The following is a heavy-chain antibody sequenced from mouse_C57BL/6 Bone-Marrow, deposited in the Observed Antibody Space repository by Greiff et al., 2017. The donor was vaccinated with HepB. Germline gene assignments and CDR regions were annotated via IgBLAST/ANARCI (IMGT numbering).Heavy chain of an antibody. V-gene: IGHV5-12*01. CDR3: ARLGFDY. J-gene: IGHJ2*01. CDR2: ISNGGGST. CDR1: GFTFSDYY. Sequence: VMLVESGGGLVQPGGSLKLSCAASGFTFSDYYMYWVRQTPEKRLEWVAYISNGGGSTYYPDTVKGRFTISRDNAKNTLYLQMSRLKSEDTAMYYCARLGFDYWGQGTTLTVSS.